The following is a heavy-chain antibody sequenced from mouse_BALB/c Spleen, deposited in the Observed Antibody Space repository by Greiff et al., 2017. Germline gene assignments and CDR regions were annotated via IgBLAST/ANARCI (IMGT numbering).Heavy chain of an antibody. V-gene: IGHV1S26*01. CDR1: GYAFSSYW. D-gene: IGHD2-1*01. CDR2: INPSSGYT. J-gene: IGHJ4*01. Sequence: QVQLQQSGAELVRPGSSVKISCKASGYAFSSYWMHWVKQRPGQGLEWIGYINPSSGYTNYNQKFKDKATLTADKSSSTAYMQLSSLTSEDSAVYYCARGGYGNSYAMDYWGQGTSVTVSS. CDR3: ARGGYGNSYAMDY.